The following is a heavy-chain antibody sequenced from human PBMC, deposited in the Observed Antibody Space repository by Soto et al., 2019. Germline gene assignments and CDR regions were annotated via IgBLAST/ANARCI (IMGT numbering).Heavy chain of an antibody. J-gene: IGHJ3*02. Sequence: QVQLVQSGAEVKKPGSSVKVSCKASGGTFSSYTISWVRQAPGQGLEWMGRIIPILGIANYAQKFQGRVTITAAKATSTASRELSSRGSEDTAGDYCARRRGIYKGGSAFAIWGQGTMVTVSS. CDR3: ARRRGIYKGGSAFAI. V-gene: IGHV1-69*02. CDR1: GGTFSSYT. D-gene: IGHD3-16*01. CDR2: IIPILGIA.